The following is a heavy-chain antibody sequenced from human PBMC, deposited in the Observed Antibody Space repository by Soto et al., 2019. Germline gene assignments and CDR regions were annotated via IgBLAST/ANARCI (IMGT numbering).Heavy chain of an antibody. CDR1: GGSISSGGYY. CDR2: IYHSGST. J-gene: IGHJ4*02. Sequence: SETLSLTCTVSGGSISSGGYYWSWIRQHPGKGLEWIGYIYHSGSTYYNPSLKSRVTISVDRSKNQFSLKLSSVTAADTAVYYCARAGYSGSYLDYWGQGTLVTVSS. D-gene: IGHD1-26*01. CDR3: ARAGYSGSYLDY. V-gene: IGHV4-30-2*01.